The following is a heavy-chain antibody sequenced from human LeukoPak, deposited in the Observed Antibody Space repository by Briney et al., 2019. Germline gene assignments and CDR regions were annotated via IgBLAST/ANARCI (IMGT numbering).Heavy chain of an antibody. CDR2: IYPGDSDT. CDR1: GYSFTTYW. J-gene: IGHJ4*02. Sequence: PGESLKISCKGSGYSFTTYWIGWVRQMPGKGLEWMGIIYPGDSDTRYSPSFQGQVTISADKSISTAYLQWNSLKASDTAMYYCARVRYGSGSFYSALGHLRFDYWGQGTLVTVSS. CDR3: ARVRYGSGSFYSALGHLRFDY. V-gene: IGHV5-51*01. D-gene: IGHD3-10*01.